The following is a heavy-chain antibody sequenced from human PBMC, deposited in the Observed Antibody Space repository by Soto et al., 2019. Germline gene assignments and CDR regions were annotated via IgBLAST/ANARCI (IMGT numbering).Heavy chain of an antibody. CDR3: AKDRYGDYGGIDY. Sequence: GGSLRLSCAASGFAFSTHAMNWVRQAPGKGLAWVSSITPSGDNTYYADSVKGRFTISRDTSKNTLFLQMNSLRAEDTAVYYCAKDRYGDYGGIDYWGQGTMVTVSS. V-gene: IGHV3-23*01. CDR2: ITPSGDNT. CDR1: GFAFSTHA. D-gene: IGHD4-17*01. J-gene: IGHJ4*02.